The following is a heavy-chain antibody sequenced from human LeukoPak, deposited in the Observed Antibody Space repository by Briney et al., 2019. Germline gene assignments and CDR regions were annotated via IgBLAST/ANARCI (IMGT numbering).Heavy chain of an antibody. J-gene: IGHJ5*02. CDR1: GYTFTSYY. CDR3: ARDFWSYCSGGSCYSLNWFDP. CDR2: INPSGGST. D-gene: IGHD2-15*01. Sequence: ASVKVSCKASGYTFTSYYMHWVRQAPGQGLEWMGIINPSGGSTSYAQKFQGRVTMTRDTSTSTVYMELSSLRSEDTAVYYCARDFWSYCSGGSCYSLNWFDPWGQGTLVTVSS. V-gene: IGHV1-46*01.